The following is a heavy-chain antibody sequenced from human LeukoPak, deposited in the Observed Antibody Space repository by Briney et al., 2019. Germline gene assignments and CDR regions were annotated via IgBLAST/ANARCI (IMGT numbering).Heavy chain of an antibody. D-gene: IGHD6-6*01. V-gene: IGHV4-59*01. J-gene: IGHJ4*02. CDR1: GGSISSYY. CDR3: ARVGIAARPFFDY. CDR2: IYYSGST. Sequence: SETLSLTCTVSGGSISSYYWSWIRQPPGKGLEWIGYIYYSGSTNYNPSLKSRVTISVDTSKNQFSLKLSSVTAADTAVYYCARVGIAARPFFDYWGQGTLVTVPS.